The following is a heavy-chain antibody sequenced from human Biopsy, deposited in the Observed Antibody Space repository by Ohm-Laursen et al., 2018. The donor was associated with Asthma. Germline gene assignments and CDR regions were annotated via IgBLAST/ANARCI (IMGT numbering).Heavy chain of an antibody. J-gene: IGHJ2*01. Sequence: TLSLTCIVSGDAMSTSGSYWGWIRQSPGMGLEWIGSIYYSGRTYYNPSLESRVTISADTSKNHFSLKVTSVTAADTAVYYCARAVSSSSYWYFDLWGRGDLVTVSS. CDR2: IYYSGRT. CDR3: ARAVSSSSYWYFDL. V-gene: IGHV4-39*02. D-gene: IGHD6-6*01. CDR1: GDAMSTSGSY.